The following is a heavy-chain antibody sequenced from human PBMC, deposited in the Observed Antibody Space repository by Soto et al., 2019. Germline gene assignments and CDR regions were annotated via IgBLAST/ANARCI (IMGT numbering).Heavy chain of an antibody. Sequence: ASVKVSCKASGYTFTSYAMHLVRQAPGQRLEWMGWISAYNGNTNYAQKLQGRVTMTTDTSTSTAYMELRSLRSDDTAVYYCARVPEYYDYIWGSYRTHDAFDIWGQGTMVTVSS. CDR2: ISAYNGNT. D-gene: IGHD3-16*02. CDR1: GYTFTSYA. V-gene: IGHV1-18*01. J-gene: IGHJ3*02. CDR3: ARVPEYYDYIWGSYRTHDAFDI.